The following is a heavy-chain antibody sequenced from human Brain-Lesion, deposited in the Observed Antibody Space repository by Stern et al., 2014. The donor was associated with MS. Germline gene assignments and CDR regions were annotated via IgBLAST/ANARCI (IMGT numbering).Heavy chain of an antibody. Sequence: VKLVESGPGLVKPSETLSLTCTVSGGSISSSTYYWAWIRQPPGKGLEWIGNIYYSGFTYYNPSLKIRVTISVDMSKNQFSLKLSSVTAADTAIYYCARHDSVPRPSQLYSARDRGPGYFDYWGQGTLVTVSS. CDR1: GGSISSSTYY. CDR2: IYYSGFT. D-gene: IGHD1-26*01. CDR3: ARHDSVPRPSQLYSARDRGPGYFDY. V-gene: IGHV4-39*01. J-gene: IGHJ4*02.